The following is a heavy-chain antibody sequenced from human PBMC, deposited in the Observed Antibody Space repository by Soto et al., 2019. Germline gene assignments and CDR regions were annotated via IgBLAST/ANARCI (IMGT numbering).Heavy chain of an antibody. V-gene: IGHV4-59*01. CDR2: IFHSGNA. CDR1: GGSIRNVY. Sequence: SETLSLTCTVSGGSIRNVYWSWIRQSPGKRLEWIGFIFHSGNAKYNPSLKSRVTISVDTSKNQFSLSLDSVTAADTAVYFCARAHAPTLPFDYWGQGTLVTVSS. D-gene: IGHD2-15*01. J-gene: IGHJ4*01. CDR3: ARAHAPTLPFDY.